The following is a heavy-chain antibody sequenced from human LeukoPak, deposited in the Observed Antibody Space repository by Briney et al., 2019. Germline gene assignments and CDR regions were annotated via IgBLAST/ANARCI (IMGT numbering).Heavy chain of an antibody. Sequence: PSGTLSLTCAVSGGSISSSNRWSWVRPPPGKGLEWIGESYQSGSTNYNPSLKSRVTISVDKSKNQFSLKLSSVTAADTAVYYCARAGDYYESSGYFVRNAFDIWGQGTMVTVSS. CDR2: SYQSGST. CDR1: GGSISSSNR. CDR3: ARAGDYYESSGYFVRNAFDI. V-gene: IGHV4-4*02. J-gene: IGHJ3*02. D-gene: IGHD3-22*01.